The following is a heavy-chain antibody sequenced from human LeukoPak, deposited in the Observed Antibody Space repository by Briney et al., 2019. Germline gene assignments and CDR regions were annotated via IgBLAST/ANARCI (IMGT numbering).Heavy chain of an antibody. J-gene: IGHJ4*02. CDR2: INHSGGT. CDR3: ARGSGIAKD. D-gene: IGHD6-13*01. CDR1: GGSFSGYY. Sequence: SETLSLTCAVYGGSFSGYYWSWIRQPPGKGLEWIGEINHSGGTNYNPSLKSRVTISVDTSKNQFSLKLSSVTAADTAVYYCARGSGIAKDWGQGTLVTVSS. V-gene: IGHV4-34*01.